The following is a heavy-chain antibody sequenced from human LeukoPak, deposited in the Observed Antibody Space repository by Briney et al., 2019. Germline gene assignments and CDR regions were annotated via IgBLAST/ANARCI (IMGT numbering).Heavy chain of an antibody. V-gene: IGHV4-34*01. CDR3: ARGIIAAAGTLGY. J-gene: IGHJ4*02. D-gene: IGHD6-13*01. CDR2: INNSGST. CDR1: ARSLIGYY. Sequence: SETLSLTCAVDARSLIGYYSGWIRQPPGKGLEWIGEINNSGSTNYNTSLKSRVTISVDTSKNQFSLKLSTVTAADTAEYYCARGIIAAAGTLGYWGQGTLVTVSS.